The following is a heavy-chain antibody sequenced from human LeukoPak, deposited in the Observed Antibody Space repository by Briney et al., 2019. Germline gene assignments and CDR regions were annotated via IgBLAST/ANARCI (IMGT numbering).Heavy chain of an antibody. CDR2: ISAYNGNT. CDR1: GYTFTSHG. V-gene: IGHV1-18*01. Sequence: ASVKVSFKASGYTFTSHGISWVRQAPGQGLEWMGWISAYNGNTNYAQNLQGRVTMTTDTSTSTVYMELRSLRSDDTAVYYCARDSGSYPCDYWGQGTLVTVSS. D-gene: IGHD1-26*01. J-gene: IGHJ4*02. CDR3: ARDSGSYPCDY.